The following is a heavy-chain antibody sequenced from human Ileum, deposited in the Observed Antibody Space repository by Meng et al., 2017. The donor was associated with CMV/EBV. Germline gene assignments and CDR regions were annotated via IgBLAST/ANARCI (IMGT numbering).Heavy chain of an antibody. D-gene: IGHD3-22*01. Sequence: GSLRLSCTASGFTFSDYYMTWIRQAPGKGLECLAYISGRSSSIFYTDSVKGRFTISRDNAKSSLYLEMNNVKVEDTAVYYCARSTLEIFDSSGHSHWGQGTLVTVSS. J-gene: IGHJ1*01. V-gene: IGHV3-11*01. CDR2: ISGRSSSI. CDR1: GFTFSDYY. CDR3: ARSTLEIFDSSGHSH.